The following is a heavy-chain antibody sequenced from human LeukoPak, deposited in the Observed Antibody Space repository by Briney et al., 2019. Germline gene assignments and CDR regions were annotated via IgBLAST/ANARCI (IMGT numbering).Heavy chain of an antibody. V-gene: IGHV1-8*02. CDR3: ARVSRSYDFWSGYYTPPYYGMDV. CDR1: GYTFTGYY. J-gene: IGHJ6*02. CDR2: MNPNSGNT. D-gene: IGHD3-3*01. Sequence: ASVKVSCKASGYTFTGYYMHWVRQAPGQGLEWMGWMNPNSGNTGYAQKFQGRVTMTRNTSISTAYMELSSLRSEDTAVYYCARVSRSYDFWSGYYTPPYYGMDVWGQGTTVTVSS.